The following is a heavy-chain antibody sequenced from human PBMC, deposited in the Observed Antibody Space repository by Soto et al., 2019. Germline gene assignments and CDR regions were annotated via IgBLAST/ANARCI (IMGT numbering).Heavy chain of an antibody. CDR1: GFTFTSSA. D-gene: IGHD4-17*01. V-gene: IGHV1-58*01. CDR2: IVVSSGNT. J-gene: IGHJ6*02. CDR3: AADPLYGDGMDV. Sequence: SVKVSCKASGFTFTSSAVQWVRQARGQRLEWIGWIVVSSGNTNYAQKFQERVTITRDMSTSTAYMELSSLRSEDTAVYYCAADPLYGDGMDVWGQGTTVTASS.